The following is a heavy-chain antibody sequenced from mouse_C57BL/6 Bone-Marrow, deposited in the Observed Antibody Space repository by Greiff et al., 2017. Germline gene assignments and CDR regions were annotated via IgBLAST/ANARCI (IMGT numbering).Heavy chain of an antibody. J-gene: IGHJ1*03. Sequence: EVQLQQSGPELVKPGASVKIPCTASGYTFTDYNMDWVKQSHGKSLEWIGDINPNNGGTIYNQKFKGKATLTVDKSSSTAYMELRSLTSEDTAVYYCAREIGYYGSGYFDVWGTGTTVTVSS. CDR1: GYTFTDYN. CDR2: INPNNGGT. V-gene: IGHV1-18*01. CDR3: AREIGYYGSGYFDV. D-gene: IGHD1-1*01.